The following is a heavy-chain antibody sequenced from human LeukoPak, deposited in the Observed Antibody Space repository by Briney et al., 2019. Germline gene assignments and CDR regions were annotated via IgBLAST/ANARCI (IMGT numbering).Heavy chain of an antibody. CDR3: ARDYGYSGSWYDY. J-gene: IGHJ4*02. V-gene: IGHV3-9*01. Sequence: GRSLRLSCEASGFTFDDYGMHWVRQAPGKGLEWVSTISWNSASVGYVDSVKGRFTISRDNAKKTLYLQMNSLRPEDTALYYCARDYGYSGSWYDYWGQGTLVTVSS. CDR2: ISWNSASV. D-gene: IGHD6-13*01. CDR1: GFTFDDYG.